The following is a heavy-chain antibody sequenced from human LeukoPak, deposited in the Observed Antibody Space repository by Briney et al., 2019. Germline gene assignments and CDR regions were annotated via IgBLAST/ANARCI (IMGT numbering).Heavy chain of an antibody. CDR3: AKEGRSLQTY. CDR1: GFTFSNYW. V-gene: IGHV3-7*03. J-gene: IGHJ4*02. Sequence: GGSLRLSCAASGFTFSNYWMNWVRQAPGKGPEWVANIKEDGSEIYYVDSVKGRFTISRDNAKNSLYLQMNSLRVEDTAVYYCAKEGRSLQTYWGQGTLVTVSP. D-gene: IGHD5-24*01. CDR2: IKEDGSEI.